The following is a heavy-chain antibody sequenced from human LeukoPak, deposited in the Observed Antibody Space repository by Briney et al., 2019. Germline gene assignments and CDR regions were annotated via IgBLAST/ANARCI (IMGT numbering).Heavy chain of an antibody. J-gene: IGHJ4*02. D-gene: IGHD3-22*01. Sequence: PGRSLRLSCAASGFTFSSYGMHWVRQAPGKGLEWVAVISYDGSNKYYADSVKGRFTISRDISKNTLYLQMNSLRAEDTAVYYCAKDHYYDRSGYSRYFDYWGQGTLVTVSS. CDR2: ISYDGSNK. CDR3: AKDHYYDRSGYSRYFDY. CDR1: GFTFSSYG. V-gene: IGHV3-30*18.